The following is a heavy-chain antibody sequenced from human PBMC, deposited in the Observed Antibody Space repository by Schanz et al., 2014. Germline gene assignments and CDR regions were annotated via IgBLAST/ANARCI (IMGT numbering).Heavy chain of an antibody. CDR2: ISSSSSTI. Sequence: EVQLVESGGGLVQPGGSLRLSCAASGFTFSGYSMNWVRQAPGKGLEWVAYISSSSSTIHYADSVKGRFTISRDNSKNTVYIQMNSLRAEDAAVYYCARGGPAYYFDDWGQGTLVTVSS. J-gene: IGHJ4*02. V-gene: IGHV3-48*01. CDR1: GFTFSGYS. CDR3: ARGGPAYYFDD.